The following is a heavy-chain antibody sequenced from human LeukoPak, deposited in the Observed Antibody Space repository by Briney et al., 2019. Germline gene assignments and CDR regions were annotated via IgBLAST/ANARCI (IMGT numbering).Heavy chain of an antibody. J-gene: IGHJ5*02. CDR1: GGSFSSTTYY. V-gene: IGHV4-39*07. D-gene: IGHD3-3*01. CDR3: ARDNDFWRKLDP. CDR2: MFYRGST. Sequence: SETLSLTCTVSGGSFSSTTYYWGWIRQPPGKGLEWIGSMFYRGSTYYNPSLKSRVTISIDTSKNQFSLKMSSVTAADTAVYYCARDNDFWRKLDPWGQGTLVTVSS.